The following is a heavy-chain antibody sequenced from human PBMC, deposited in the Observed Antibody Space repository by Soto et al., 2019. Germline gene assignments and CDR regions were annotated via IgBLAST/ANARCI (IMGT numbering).Heavy chain of an antibody. J-gene: IGHJ5*02. CDR2: IYHSGST. V-gene: IGHV4-30-2*01. D-gene: IGHD3-3*02. Sequence: LPWTVSGGSIGGGGYSWSWIRQPPGKGLEWIGYIYHSGSTYYNPSLKSRVTISVDRSKNQFSLKLSSVTAADTAVYYCARGPPFLPWGQGTLVTVSS. CDR3: ARGPPFLP. CDR1: GGSIGGGGYS.